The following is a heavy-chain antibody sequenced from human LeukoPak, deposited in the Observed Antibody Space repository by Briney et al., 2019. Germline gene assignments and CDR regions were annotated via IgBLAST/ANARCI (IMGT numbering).Heavy chain of an antibody. J-gene: IGHJ5*02. CDR3: ARGSRITMIVVVTNWFDP. V-gene: IGHV4-38-2*02. CDR1: GYSISSGYY. D-gene: IGHD3-22*01. Sequence: PSETLSLTCTVTGYSISSGYYWGWIRQPPGKGLEWIGSIYHSGSTYYNPSLKSRVTISVDTSKNQFSLKLSSVAAADTAVYYCARGSRITMIVVVTNWFDPWGQGTLVTVSS. CDR2: IYHSGST.